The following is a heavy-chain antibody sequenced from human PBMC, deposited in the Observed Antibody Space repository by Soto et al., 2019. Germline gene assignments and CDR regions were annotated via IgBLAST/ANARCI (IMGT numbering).Heavy chain of an antibody. D-gene: IGHD3-22*01. J-gene: IGHJ4*02. CDR2: IDPSDSYT. V-gene: IGHV5-10-1*01. CDR3: ASGIMGDSSGYPVY. CDR1: GYSFTSYW. Sequence: HGESLKISCKGSGYSFTSYWISWVRQMPGKGLEWMGRIDPSDSYTNYGPSFQGHVTISADKSISTAYLQWSSLKASGTAMYYCASGIMGDSSGYPVYWGQGTLVTVSS.